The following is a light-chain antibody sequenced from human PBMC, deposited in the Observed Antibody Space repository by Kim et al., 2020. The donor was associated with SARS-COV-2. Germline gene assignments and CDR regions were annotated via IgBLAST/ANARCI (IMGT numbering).Light chain of an antibody. J-gene: IGLJ3*02. CDR3: SSFSDSRTDLV. CDR2: DVN. Sequence: QSALTQPASVSGSPGQSITISCTGTSSDIGGYDYVSWYQQHPGQVPKLIIYDVNDRPSGVSTRFSGSKSGNTASLTISGLQAEDEADYYCSSFSDSRTDLVFGGGTQLTVL. V-gene: IGLV2-14*03. CDR1: SSDIGGYDY.